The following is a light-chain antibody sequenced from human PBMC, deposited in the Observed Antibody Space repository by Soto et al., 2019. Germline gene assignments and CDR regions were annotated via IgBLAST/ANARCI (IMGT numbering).Light chain of an antibody. CDR1: QSISSW. CDR2: KAS. Sequence: DIQMTQSPSTLSASVGDRVTITCRASQSISSWLAWYQQKPGKAPKLLIYKASSLESGVPSRLSGSGSVTEFTLTISSLQPDDIATYYCQQYNSYSTFGQGTKVEIK. J-gene: IGKJ1*01. CDR3: QQYNSYST. V-gene: IGKV1-5*03.